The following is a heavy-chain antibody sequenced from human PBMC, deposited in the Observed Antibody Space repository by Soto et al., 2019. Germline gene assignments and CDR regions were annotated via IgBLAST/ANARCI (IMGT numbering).Heavy chain of an antibody. J-gene: IGHJ1*01. CDR2: ISYDGSKE. Sequence: XGSLRLSCGGAGFTFSGYGMHWVRQAPGRGLDWLAVISYDGSKEYYADSVRGRFTISRDNSNNTLFLQMNSLRPEDTSVYYCAKDTTDHYGSGGHLDRWGQGLSVTVSS. V-gene: IGHV3-30*18. D-gene: IGHD3-10*01. CDR1: GFTFSGYG. CDR3: AKDTTDHYGSGGHLDR.